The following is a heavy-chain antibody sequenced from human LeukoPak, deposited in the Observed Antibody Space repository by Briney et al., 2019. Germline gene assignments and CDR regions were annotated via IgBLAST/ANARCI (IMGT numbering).Heavy chain of an antibody. D-gene: IGHD6-19*01. CDR3: ARSGSGWFDF. J-gene: IGHJ4*02. V-gene: IGHV3-53*01. CDR1: GFTVSNNF. CDR2: IYSDGST. Sequence: GGSLRLSCAASGFTVSNNFMSWVRQTPEKGLEWVSVIYSDGSTYYADSVKGRFTISRDSSKNTLYLQMNSLRDEDTAVYYCARSGSGWFDFWGQGTLDTVSS.